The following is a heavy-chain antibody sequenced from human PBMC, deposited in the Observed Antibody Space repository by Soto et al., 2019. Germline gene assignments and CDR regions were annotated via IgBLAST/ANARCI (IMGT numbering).Heavy chain of an antibody. V-gene: IGHV1-69*08. CDR1: GGTFSSYT. CDR2: IIPILGIA. J-gene: IGHJ6*02. D-gene: IGHD5-18*01. CDR3: ARDRGTAMDTYYYGMDV. Sequence: QVQLVQSGAEVKKPGSSVKVSCKASGGTFSSYTISWVRQAPGQGLEWMGRIIPILGIANYAQKFQGRVTITADKSTSTAYMELSSLRSEDTAVYYCARDRGTAMDTYYYGMDVWGQGTTVTVSS.